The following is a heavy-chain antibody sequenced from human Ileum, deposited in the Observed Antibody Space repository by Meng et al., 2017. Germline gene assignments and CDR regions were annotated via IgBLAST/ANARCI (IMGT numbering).Heavy chain of an antibody. J-gene: IGHJ4*02. Sequence: QLRLQESGPGLVKPSETLSLTCSVSSGSFTNNNYYWVWIRRPPGKGLEWIGSIYYGGSTYYNPSLKSRVTISVDMSTNQFSLKLISVTAADTAVYYCARRAHYGDPPRWGQGTLVTVSS. D-gene: IGHD4-17*01. CDR3: ARRAHYGDPPR. CDR2: IYYGGST. CDR1: SGSFTNNNYY. V-gene: IGHV4-39*01.